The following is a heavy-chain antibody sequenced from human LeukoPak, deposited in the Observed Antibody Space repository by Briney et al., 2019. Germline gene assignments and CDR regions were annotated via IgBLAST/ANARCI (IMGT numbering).Heavy chain of an antibody. J-gene: IGHJ4*02. CDR3: ARADLYGPTDY. V-gene: IGHV1-2*02. Sequence: ASVKASCKASGYTFTDYYMHWVRQAPGQGLEWMGWINPNSGGTNYAQKFQGRVTMTRDTSISTAYMELSRLRSDDTAVYYCARADLYGPTDYWGQGTLVTVSS. CDR1: GYTFTDYY. CDR2: INPNSGGT. D-gene: IGHD4-17*01.